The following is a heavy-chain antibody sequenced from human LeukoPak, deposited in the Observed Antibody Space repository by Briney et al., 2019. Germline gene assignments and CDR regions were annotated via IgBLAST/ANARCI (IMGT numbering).Heavy chain of an antibody. CDR3: ARGYIAVAGIRDDYYMDV. D-gene: IGHD6-19*01. V-gene: IGHV1-69*05. Sequence: GASVKVSCKASGGTFSSYAISWVRQAPGQGLEWMGGIIPILGTANYAQKLQGRVTITTDESTRTAYMGLSSLRSEDTAVYYCARGYIAVAGIRDDYYMDVWGKGTTVTVSS. J-gene: IGHJ6*03. CDR2: IIPILGTA. CDR1: GGTFSSYA.